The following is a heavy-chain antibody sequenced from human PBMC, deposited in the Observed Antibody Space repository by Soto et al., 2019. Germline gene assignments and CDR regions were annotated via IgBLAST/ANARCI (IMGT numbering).Heavy chain of an antibody. Sequence: QVQLQQWGAGLLKPSETLSLTCAVHGGSFSGYSWSWIRQPPGKGLEWIGEINHSGSIAYKPSLKSRVNISGDTSKNQFSLNLSSVTAADTAVYYCARNRAFDIWGQGTMVTVSS. V-gene: IGHV4-34*02. CDR3: ARNRAFDI. CDR2: INHSGSI. CDR1: GGSFSGYS. J-gene: IGHJ3*02.